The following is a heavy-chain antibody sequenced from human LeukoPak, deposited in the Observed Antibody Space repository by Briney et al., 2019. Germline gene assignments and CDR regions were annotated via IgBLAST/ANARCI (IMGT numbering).Heavy chain of an antibody. Sequence: ASVKVSCKASGYSFIGYYVHWVRQAPGQGLEWMGWINPSNGGTNYAQKFQGRVTMTRDTSINIGYLELTRLRSDDTAAYYCVRDNGGVPGTFDLWGQGTLVTVSS. CDR1: GYSFIGYY. J-gene: IGHJ4*02. D-gene: IGHD1-7*01. CDR2: INPSNGGT. CDR3: VRDNGGVPGTFDL. V-gene: IGHV1-2*02.